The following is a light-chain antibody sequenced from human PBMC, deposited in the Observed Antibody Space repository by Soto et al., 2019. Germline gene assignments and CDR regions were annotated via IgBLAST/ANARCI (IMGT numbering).Light chain of an antibody. CDR3: EEYNNWVLN. J-gene: IGKJ4*01. CDR1: QSVSSN. V-gene: IGKV3-15*01. Sequence: EIVMTQSPATLSVAPGERATLSCRGSQSVSSNLAWYQQKPGQAPRLLIYGASTRATGIPARVSGSGSGTEFTLTTSTLTSEGVADYYDEEYNNWVLNFGRWTKVYIK. CDR2: GAS.